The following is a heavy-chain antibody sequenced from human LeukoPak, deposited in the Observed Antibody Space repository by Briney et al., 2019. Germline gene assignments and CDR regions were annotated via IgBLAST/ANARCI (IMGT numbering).Heavy chain of an antibody. CDR1: GGSISSYY. CDR3: ARDRKHSGYYYGMDV. CDR2: IYTSGST. V-gene: IGHV4-4*07. D-gene: IGHD1-26*01. J-gene: IGHJ6*02. Sequence: SETLSLTCTVSGGSISSYYWSWLRQPAGKGLEWIGRIYTSGSTNYNPSLKSRVTMSVDTSKNQFSLKLSSVTAADTAVYYCARDRKHSGYYYGMDVWGQGTTVTVSS.